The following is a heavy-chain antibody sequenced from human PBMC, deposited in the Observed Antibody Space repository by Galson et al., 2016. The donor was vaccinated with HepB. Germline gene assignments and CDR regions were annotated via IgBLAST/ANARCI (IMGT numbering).Heavy chain of an antibody. Sequence: SVKVSCKASGYTFTRCDINWVRQATGQGLEWVGWMNPDSGRTGSAQKFQGRVTMTRDTSISTAYLELSSLTSEDTGVYFCARGRDYGDNPFDYWGQGTLVTVSS. D-gene: IGHD4-17*01. CDR3: ARGRDYGDNPFDY. CDR1: GYTFTRCD. CDR2: MNPDSGRT. V-gene: IGHV1-8*01. J-gene: IGHJ4*02.